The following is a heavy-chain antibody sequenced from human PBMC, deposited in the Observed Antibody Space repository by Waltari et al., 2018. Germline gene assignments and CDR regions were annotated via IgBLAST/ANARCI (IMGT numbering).Heavy chain of an antibody. CDR2: INPNTGGT. CDR1: GYSFVDHY. V-gene: IGHV1-2*02. D-gene: IGHD6-13*01. J-gene: IGHJ4*02. CDR3: VRDLPRYSTNWDGDF. Sequence: QVQLVQSGAEVKRPGASVKVSCKASGYSFVDHYIHWVRQAPGQGLEWMGWINPNTGGTNYAQKFQGRVTMTRDTSISTAYMELSRLNSDDTAMFFCVRDLPRYSTNWDGDFWGQGTLVTVST.